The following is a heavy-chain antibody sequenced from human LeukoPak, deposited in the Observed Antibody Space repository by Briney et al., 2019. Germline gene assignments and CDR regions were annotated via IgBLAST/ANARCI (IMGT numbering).Heavy chain of an antibody. Sequence: SETLSLTCTVSGGSISSYYWSWIRQPAGKGLEWIGRIYTSGSTNYNPSLKSRVTISVDTSKNQFSLKLSSVTAADTAVYYCARRGSTNYDILTGYYSNWFDPWGQGTLVTVSS. CDR1: GGSISSYY. J-gene: IGHJ5*02. CDR2: IYTSGST. D-gene: IGHD3-9*01. CDR3: ARRGSTNYDILTGYYSNWFDP. V-gene: IGHV4-4*07.